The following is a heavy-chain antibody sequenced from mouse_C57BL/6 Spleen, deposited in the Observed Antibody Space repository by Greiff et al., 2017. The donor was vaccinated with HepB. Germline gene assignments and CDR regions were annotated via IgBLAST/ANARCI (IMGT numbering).Heavy chain of an antibody. D-gene: IGHD3-3*01. CDR1: GFNIKDDY. V-gene: IGHV14-4*01. CDR3: GTGLAWFAY. Sequence: DVQLQESGAELVRPGASVKLSCTASGFNIKDDYMHWVKQRPEQGLEWIGWIDPENGDTEYASKFQGKATITADTSSNTAYLQLSSLTSEDTAVYYCGTGLAWFAYWGQGTLVTVSA. CDR2: IDPENGDT. J-gene: IGHJ3*01.